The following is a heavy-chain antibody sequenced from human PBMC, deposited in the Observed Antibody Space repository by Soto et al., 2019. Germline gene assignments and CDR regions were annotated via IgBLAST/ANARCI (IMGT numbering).Heavy chain of an antibody. J-gene: IGHJ4*02. CDR3: ARAVLGTVTSYPDY. D-gene: IGHD4-17*01. CDR1: GGSISSGGYY. V-gene: IGHV4-31*03. CDR2: IYYSGRP. Sequence: QVQLQESGPGLVKPSQTLSLTCTVSGGSISSGGYYWSWIRQHPGKGLEWIGYIYYSGRPYSNPSLKSRGTISVDTSENQFSRKLSSVTAADMAVYYCARAVLGTVTSYPDYWGQGTLVTVSS.